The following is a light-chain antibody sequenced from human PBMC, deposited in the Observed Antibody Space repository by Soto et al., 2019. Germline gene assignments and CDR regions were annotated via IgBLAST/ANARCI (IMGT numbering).Light chain of an antibody. Sequence: DIQMTQSPSSVSASVGDRVTITCRASQGISWWLAWYQQKPGKAPKLLIYAASSLQSGVPSRISGSGSGTEFTLTISSLQPEDFATYYCQQANSFPITFGPGTTVDIK. CDR3: QQANSFPIT. V-gene: IGKV1D-12*01. CDR1: QGISWW. CDR2: AAS. J-gene: IGKJ3*01.